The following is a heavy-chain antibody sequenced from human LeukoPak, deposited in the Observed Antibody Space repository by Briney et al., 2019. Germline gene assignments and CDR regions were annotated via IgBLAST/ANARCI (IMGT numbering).Heavy chain of an antibody. J-gene: IGHJ3*02. CDR3: ARGLVSTSCSRYCAFDI. CDR1: GYTFTSYG. D-gene: IGHD2-2*01. V-gene: IGHV1-18*01. Sequence: ASVKVSCKASGYTFTSYGISWVRQAPGQGLEWMGWISAYNGNTNYAQKLQGRVTMTTDTSTSTAYMELGSLRSEDTAVYYCARGLVSTSCSRYCAFDIWGQGTMVTVSS. CDR2: ISAYNGNT.